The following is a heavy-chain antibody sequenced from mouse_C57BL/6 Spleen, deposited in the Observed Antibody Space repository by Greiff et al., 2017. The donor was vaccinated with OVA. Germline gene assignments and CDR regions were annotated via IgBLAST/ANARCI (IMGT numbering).Heavy chain of an antibody. CDR3: ARHGAFDY. Sequence: EVKLVESGGGLVKPGGSLKLSCAASGFTFSDYGMHWVRQAPEKGLEWVAYISSGSSTIYYADTVKGRFTISRDNATHTLFLQITSLRSEDTAMYYCARHGAFDYWGQGTTLTVSS. CDR1: GFTFSDYG. CDR2: ISSGSSTI. J-gene: IGHJ2*01. V-gene: IGHV5-17*01.